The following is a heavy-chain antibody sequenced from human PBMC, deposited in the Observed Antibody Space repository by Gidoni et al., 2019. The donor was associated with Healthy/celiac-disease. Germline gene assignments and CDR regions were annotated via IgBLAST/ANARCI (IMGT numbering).Heavy chain of an antibody. CDR3: TTEGATAMTRRDDYYYGMDV. Sequence: EVQLVESGGGLVKPGGSLRLSCAASGFTFSNAWMNWVRQAPGKGLEWVGRIKSKTDGGTTDYAAPVKGRFTISRDDSKNTLYLQMNSRKTEDTAVYYCTTEGATAMTRRDDYYYGMDVWGQGTTVTVSS. CDR2: IKSKTDGGTT. V-gene: IGHV3-15*07. CDR1: GFTFSNAW. D-gene: IGHD5-18*01. J-gene: IGHJ6*02.